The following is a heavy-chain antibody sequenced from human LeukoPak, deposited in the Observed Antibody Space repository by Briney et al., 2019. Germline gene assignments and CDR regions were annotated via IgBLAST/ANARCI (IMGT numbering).Heavy chain of an antibody. D-gene: IGHD2-21*02. V-gene: IGHV3-48*03. CDR3: ARVVVTANCDY. CDR2: ISSSGSTI. Sequence: PRGSLRVSCADSGVTFSSYEMNWVRQAPGKGLEWVSYISSSGSTIYYADSVKGRFTISRDNAKNSLYLQMNSLRAEDTAVYYCARVVVTANCDYWGQGTLVTVSS. CDR1: GVTFSSYE. J-gene: IGHJ4*02.